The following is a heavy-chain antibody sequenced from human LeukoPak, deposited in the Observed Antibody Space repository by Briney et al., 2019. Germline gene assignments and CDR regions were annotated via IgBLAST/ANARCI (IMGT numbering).Heavy chain of an antibody. CDR1: GFTFSNYG. J-gene: IGHJ4*02. V-gene: IGHV3-23*01. D-gene: IGHD6-19*01. CDR3: ARSSAWNVWDY. CDR2: FRGNSNST. Sequence: GGSLRLSCAASGFTFSNYGLSWVRQAPGKGLEWVSTFRGNSNSTYYADSVKGRFTISRDNSKNTVYLQMNSLGVEDTAVYYCARSSAWNVWDYWGQGTLVTVSS.